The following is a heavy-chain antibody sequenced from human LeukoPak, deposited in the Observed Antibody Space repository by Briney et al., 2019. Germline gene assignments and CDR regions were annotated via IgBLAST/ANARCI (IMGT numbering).Heavy chain of an antibody. J-gene: IGHJ1*01. D-gene: IGHD2-15*01. CDR2: ISWNSGSI. CDR3: LLGYCSGGSCYGAEYFQH. CDR1: GFTFDDYA. Sequence: PGRSLRLSCAASGFTFDDYAMHWVRHAPGKGLERVSGISWNSGSIGYADSVKGRFTISRDTAKHSLYLQRNSLRAEDTAVYYCLLGYCSGGSCYGAEYFQHWGQGTLVTVSS. V-gene: IGHV3-9*01.